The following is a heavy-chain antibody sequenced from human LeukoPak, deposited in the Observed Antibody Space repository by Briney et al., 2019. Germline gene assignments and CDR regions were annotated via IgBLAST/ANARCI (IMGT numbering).Heavy chain of an antibody. CDR3: ARDLTAARPLDGYGMDV. Sequence: SVKVSCKASGGTFSSYAISWVRQAPGQGLEWMGGIIPIFGTANYAQKFQGRATITADEFTSTAYMELSSLRSEDTAVYYCARDLTAARPLDGYGMDVWGQGTTVTVSS. V-gene: IGHV1-69*13. CDR2: IIPIFGTA. D-gene: IGHD6-6*01. J-gene: IGHJ6*02. CDR1: GGTFSSYA.